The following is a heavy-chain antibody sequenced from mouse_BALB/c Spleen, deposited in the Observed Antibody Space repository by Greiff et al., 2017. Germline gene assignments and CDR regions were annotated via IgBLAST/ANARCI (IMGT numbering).Heavy chain of an antibody. CDR2: ISSGSSTI. Sequence: EVQLVESGGGLVQPGGSRKLSCAASGFTFSSFGMHWVRQAPEKGLEWVAYISSGSSTIYYADTVKGRFTISRDNPKNTLFLQMTSLRSEDTAMYYCARGNYVSYWYFDVWGAGTTVTVSS. V-gene: IGHV5-17*02. J-gene: IGHJ1*01. CDR3: ARGNYVSYWYFDV. CDR1: GFTFSSFG. D-gene: IGHD2-1*01.